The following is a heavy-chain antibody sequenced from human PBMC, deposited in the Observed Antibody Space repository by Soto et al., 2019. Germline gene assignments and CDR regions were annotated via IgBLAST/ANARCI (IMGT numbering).Heavy chain of an antibody. V-gene: IGHV1-69*13. CDR1: GGSFSRST. CDR3: ARQSASDTTGYYYAY. Sequence: SVKVSCKASGGSFSRSTISWLRQAPGQGLEWMGGIMPIFGSANYAQKFQGRVTITADENTHTVYMELTRLRSEDTAVYYCARQSASDTTGYYYAYWGQGTLVTVSS. CDR2: IMPIFGSA. J-gene: IGHJ4*02. D-gene: IGHD3-22*01.